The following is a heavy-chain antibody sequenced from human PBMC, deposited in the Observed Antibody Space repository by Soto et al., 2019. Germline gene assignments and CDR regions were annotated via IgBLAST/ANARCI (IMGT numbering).Heavy chain of an antibody. D-gene: IGHD3-10*01. CDR1: GFSLGSSG. J-gene: IGHJ4*02. CDR2: ISGSGGSA. V-gene: IGHV3-23*01. CDR3: LRATYYYASGTYYKTLDY. Sequence: GGSLRLSCAASGFSLGSSGMSWVRQAPGKGLEWVSSISGSGGSAYYADSVKGRFTIYRDNFRNVVHLQMSSLTADDTAMYYCLRATYYYASGTYYKTLDYWGQGTLVTVSS.